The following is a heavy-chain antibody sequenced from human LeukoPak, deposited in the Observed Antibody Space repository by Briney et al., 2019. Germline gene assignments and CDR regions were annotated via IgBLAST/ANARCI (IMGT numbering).Heavy chain of an antibody. D-gene: IGHD5-18*01. CDR1: GGSISSYF. CDR3: ARDNGYSYGIDY. Sequence: SETLSLTCSVSGGSISSYFWSWIRQAPGKGLEWVGYALYTGSTEYNPALKSRVTISLNTSNNQFSLRLSSVTAADTAVYYCARDNGYSYGIDYWGQGRLVTVSS. V-gene: IGHV4-59*01. J-gene: IGHJ4*02. CDR2: ALYTGST.